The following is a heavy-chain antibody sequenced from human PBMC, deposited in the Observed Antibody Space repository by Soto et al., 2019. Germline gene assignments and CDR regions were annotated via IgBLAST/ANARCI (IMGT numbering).Heavy chain of an antibody. CDR1: GGSISSGDYY. CDR2: IYYSGST. Sequence: PSETLSLTCTVSGGSISSGDYYWSWIRQPPGKGLEWIGYIYYSGSTYYNPSLKSRVTISVDTSKNQFSLKLSSVTAADTAVDYCARGETQQQRDYWGQGTLVTVSS. J-gene: IGHJ4*02. V-gene: IGHV4-30-4*01. D-gene: IGHD6-13*01. CDR3: ARGETQQQRDY.